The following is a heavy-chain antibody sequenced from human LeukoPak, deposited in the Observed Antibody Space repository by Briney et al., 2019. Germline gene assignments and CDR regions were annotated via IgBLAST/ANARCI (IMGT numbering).Heavy chain of an antibody. J-gene: IGHJ5*02. CDR3: ARDRGITTARGVPSWFDP. CDR1: GYTFSDYY. V-gene: IGHV1-2*02. D-gene: IGHD3-10*01. CDR2: ISPNSGGT. Sequence: ASVKVSCKASGYTFSDYYMHWVRQAPGQGLEWMGWISPNSGGTKYAQKFQGRVTLTRDTSISTAYMELNSLRSDDTAVYYCARDRGITTARGVPSWFDPWGQGTLVTVSS.